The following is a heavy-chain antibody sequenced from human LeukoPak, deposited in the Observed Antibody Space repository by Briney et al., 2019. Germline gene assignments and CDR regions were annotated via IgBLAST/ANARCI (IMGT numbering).Heavy chain of an antibody. V-gene: IGHV3-48*04. CDR1: GFTFSSYS. D-gene: IGHD1-26*01. CDR2: ISSSSSTI. J-gene: IGHJ3*02. CDR3: ARGREIGAFDI. Sequence: SGGSLRLSCAASGFTFSSYSMNWVRQAPGKGLEWVSYISSSSSTIYYADSVKGRFTISRDNAKNSLYLQMNSLRAEDTAVYYCARGREIGAFDIWGQGTMVTVSS.